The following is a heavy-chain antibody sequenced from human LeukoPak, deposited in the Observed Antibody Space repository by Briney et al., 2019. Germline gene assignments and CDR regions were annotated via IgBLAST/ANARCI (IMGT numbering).Heavy chain of an antibody. D-gene: IGHD1-26*01. CDR1: GYTFTSYD. V-gene: IGHV1-8*03. CDR3: ARAQSHPRARYRGSYYFDY. J-gene: IGHJ4*02. CDR2: MNPNSGNT. Sequence: GASVKVSCKASGYTFTSYDINWVRQATGQGLEWMGWMNPNSGNTGYAQKFQGRVTITRNTSISTAYMELSSLRSEDTAVYYCARAQSHPRARYRGSYYFDYWGRGTLVTVSS.